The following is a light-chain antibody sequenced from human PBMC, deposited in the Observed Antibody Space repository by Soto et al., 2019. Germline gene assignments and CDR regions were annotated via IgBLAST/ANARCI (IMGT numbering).Light chain of an antibody. Sequence: QSVLTQPASVAGSPGQSITISCTGTGGDVGGYDYVSWYQQHPGKAPKLLIYEVSNRPSGISNRFSASKSGITASLTISGFQSEDEADYFCSSYSSSSTFYVFXAGTKVTVL. CDR1: GGDVGGYDY. J-gene: IGLJ1*01. CDR3: SSYSSSSTFYV. V-gene: IGLV2-14*01. CDR2: EVS.